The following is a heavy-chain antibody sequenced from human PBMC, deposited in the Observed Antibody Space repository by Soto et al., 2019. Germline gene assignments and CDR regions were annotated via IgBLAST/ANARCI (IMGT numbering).Heavy chain of an antibody. D-gene: IGHD2-2*01. CDR2: IYSGGST. Sequence: EVQLVESGGGLVQPGGSLRLSCAASGFTVSSNYMSWVRQAPGKGLEWVSVIYSGGSTYYADSVKGRFTISRDNSKNTLYLQMTSLRAEDTAVYYCARTPGYCSSTSCDGVGAFDIWGQGTMVTVSS. CDR1: GFTVSSNY. J-gene: IGHJ3*02. CDR3: ARTPGYCSSTSCDGVGAFDI. V-gene: IGHV3-66*01.